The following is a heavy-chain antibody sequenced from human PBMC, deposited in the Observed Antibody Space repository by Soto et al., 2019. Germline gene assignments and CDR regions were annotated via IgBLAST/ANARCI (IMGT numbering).Heavy chain of an antibody. V-gene: IGHV3-30-3*01. CDR3: ARDATPPSSGYYYGPHFDY. D-gene: IGHD3-22*01. Sequence: GGSLRLSCAASGFTFSSYAMHWVRQAPGKGLEWVAVISYDGSNKYYADSVKGRFTISRDNSKNTLYLQMNSLRAEDTAVYYCARDATPPSSGYYYGPHFDYWGQGTLVTVSS. CDR2: ISYDGSNK. CDR1: GFTFSSYA. J-gene: IGHJ4*02.